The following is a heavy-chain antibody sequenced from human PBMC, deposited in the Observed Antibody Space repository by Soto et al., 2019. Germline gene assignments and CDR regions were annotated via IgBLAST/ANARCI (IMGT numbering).Heavy chain of an antibody. D-gene: IGHD2-2*01. J-gene: IGHJ3*02. CDR1: GGSITNHY. V-gene: IGHV4-59*08. CDR3: ARHSTSWFEDALDI. CDR2: IFYSGST. Sequence: SETLSLTCSVSGGSITNHYWSWIRQPPGKGLEWIGYIFYSGSTSYRPSLKRRVTISVDTSKSQFSLRLTSVAAADTAVYYCARHSTSWFEDALDIWGQGTVVTVSS.